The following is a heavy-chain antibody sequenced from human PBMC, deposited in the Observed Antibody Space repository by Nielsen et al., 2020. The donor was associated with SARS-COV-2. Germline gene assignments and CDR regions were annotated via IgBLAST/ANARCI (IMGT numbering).Heavy chain of an antibody. V-gene: IGHV3-33*03. D-gene: IGHD3-22*01. J-gene: IGHJ4*02. Sequence: GGSLRLSCKASGFNFKNYGMNWVRQAPGKGLEWVASISYEGSKKYYADSVKGRFTISRDNAKNSLYLQMNSLRAEDTALYHCAGVDDSSGYYRIRYWGQGTLVTVSS. CDR2: ISYEGSKK. CDR3: AGVDDSSGYYRIRY. CDR1: GFNFKNYG.